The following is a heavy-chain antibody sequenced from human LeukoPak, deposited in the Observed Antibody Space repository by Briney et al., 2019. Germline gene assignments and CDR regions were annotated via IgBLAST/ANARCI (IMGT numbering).Heavy chain of an antibody. D-gene: IGHD3-22*01. J-gene: IGHJ4*02. Sequence: PGGSLRLSCAASGFTLSSYWMSWVRQAPGKGLEWVANIKQDGSEKYYVDSVKGRFTISRDNAKNPLYLQMNSLRAEDTAVYYCARVPYDSSGYYSIFDYWGQGTLVTVSS. CDR2: IKQDGSEK. V-gene: IGHV3-7*03. CDR3: ARVPYDSSGYYSIFDY. CDR1: GFTLSSYW.